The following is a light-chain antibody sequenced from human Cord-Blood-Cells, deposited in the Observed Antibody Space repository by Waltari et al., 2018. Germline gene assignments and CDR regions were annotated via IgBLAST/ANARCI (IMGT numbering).Light chain of an antibody. J-gene: IGLJ2*01. V-gene: IGLV1-47*01. CDR1: SSNIGSNY. Sequence: QSVLTQPPSASGTPGRRVTISCSGSSSNIGSNYVYWYQQLPGTAPKLLIYRNNQRPSGVPDRFSGSKSGTSASLAISGLRSEDEADYYCAAWDDSLSGPGFYVVFGGGTKLTVL. CDR2: RNN. CDR3: AAWDDSLSGPGFYVV.